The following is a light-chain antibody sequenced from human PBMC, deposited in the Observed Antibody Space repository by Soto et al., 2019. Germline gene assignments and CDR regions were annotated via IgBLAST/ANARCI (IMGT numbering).Light chain of an antibody. V-gene: IGLV2-8*01. CDR2: EVS. J-gene: IGLJ1*01. CDR1: SNDVGGYNY. CDR3: SSYAGSNNYV. Sequence: QSVLTPPPSASGSPGQSVTISCTGNSNDVGGYNYVSWYQQHPGKAPKLMIYEVSKRPSGVPDRFSGSKSGNTASLTVSGLQAEDETDYYCSSYAGSNNYVFGTGTKVTVL.